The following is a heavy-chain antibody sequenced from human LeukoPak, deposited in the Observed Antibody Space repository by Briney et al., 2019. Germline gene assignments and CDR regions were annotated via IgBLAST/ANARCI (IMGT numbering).Heavy chain of an antibody. J-gene: IGHJ4*02. Sequence: GGSLRLSCAASGFTFNSYSMNWVRQAPGKGLEWVSYISSSSRTINYADSVQGRFTISRDNAKSSLYLQMNSLRAEDTAVYYCARDSGSPLPGCWGQGTLVTVSS. D-gene: IGHD1-14*01. CDR3: ARDSGSPLPGC. CDR1: GFTFNSYS. CDR2: ISSSSRTI. V-gene: IGHV3-48*04.